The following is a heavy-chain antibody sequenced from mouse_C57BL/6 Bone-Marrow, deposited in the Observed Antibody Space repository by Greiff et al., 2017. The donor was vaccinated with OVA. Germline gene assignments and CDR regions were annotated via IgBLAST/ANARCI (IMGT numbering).Heavy chain of an antibody. CDR2: IYPGSGST. D-gene: IGHD1-1*01. V-gene: IGHV1-55*01. Sequence: VQLQQPGAELVKPGASVKMSCKASGYTFTSYWITWVKQRPGQGLEWIGDIYPGSGSTNYNEKFTSKATLTVDTSSSTAYMQLRSLTSEDSAVYYCARRYYGSSGYFDVWGTGTTVTVSA. J-gene: IGHJ1*03. CDR1: GYTFTSYW. CDR3: ARRYYGSSGYFDV.